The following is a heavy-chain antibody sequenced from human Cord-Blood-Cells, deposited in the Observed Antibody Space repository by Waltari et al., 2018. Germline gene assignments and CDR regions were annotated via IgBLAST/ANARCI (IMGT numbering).Heavy chain of an antibody. CDR1: GGSFSGYY. D-gene: IGHD3-10*01. CDR2: INHSGST. CDR3: ARLPSPRDYYGSGSPNWFDP. Sequence: QVQLQQWGAGLLKPSETLSLTCAVYGGSFSGYYWSWIRQPPAKGLEWIGEINHSGSTNYNPCLKSRVTISVDTSKNQFSLKVSCVTAADTAVYYCARLPSPRDYYGSGSPNWFDPWGQGTLVTVSS. J-gene: IGHJ5*02. V-gene: IGHV4-34*01.